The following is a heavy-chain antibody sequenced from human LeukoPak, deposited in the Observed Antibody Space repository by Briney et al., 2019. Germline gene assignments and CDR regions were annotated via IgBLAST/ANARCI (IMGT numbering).Heavy chain of an antibody. CDR2: FDPENSET. D-gene: IGHD4-17*01. V-gene: IGHV1-24*01. J-gene: IGHJ3*01. Sequence: GASVKVSCKVSGYTLTDLSIHWVRQTPGKGLAWMGGFDPENSETIYAQRFQGRVTMTEDTSSDTAYMFLTSLRSEDTALYYCATLNYGDLRGGGFDVWGQGTMVSVSS. CDR3: ATLNYGDLRGGGFDV. CDR1: GYTLTDLS.